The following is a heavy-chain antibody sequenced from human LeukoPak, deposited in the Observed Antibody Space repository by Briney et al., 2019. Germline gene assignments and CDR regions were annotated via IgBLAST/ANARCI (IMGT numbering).Heavy chain of an antibody. V-gene: IGHV3-53*01. D-gene: IGHD4/OR15-4a*01. CDR2: IYSDNT. J-gene: IGHJ4*02. Sequence: GGSLRLSCTVSGFTVSSNSMSWVRQAPGKGLEWVSFIYSDNTHYSDSVKGRFTISRDNSKNTPYLQRNSLRAEDTAVYYCARRAGAYSHPYDYWGQGTLVTVSS. CDR3: ARRAGAYSHPYDY. CDR1: GFTVSSNS.